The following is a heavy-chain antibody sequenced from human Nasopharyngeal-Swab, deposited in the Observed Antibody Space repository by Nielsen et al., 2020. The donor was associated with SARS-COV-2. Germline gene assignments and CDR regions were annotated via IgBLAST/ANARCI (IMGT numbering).Heavy chain of an antibody. J-gene: IGHJ4*02. V-gene: IGHV4-59*08. CDR3: ARHPTVFAVAAYYFDY. Sequence: SETLSLTCTVSGGSISSYYWSWIRQPPGKGLEWIGYIYYSGSTNYNPFLKSRVTISVDTSKNQFSLKLSSVTAADTAVYYCARHPTVFAVAAYYFDYWGQGTLVTISS. CDR2: IYYSGST. CDR1: GGSISSYY. D-gene: IGHD3-3*01.